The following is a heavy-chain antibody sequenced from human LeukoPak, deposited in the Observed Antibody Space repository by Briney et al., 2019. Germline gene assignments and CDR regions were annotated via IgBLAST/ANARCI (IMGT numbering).Heavy chain of an antibody. D-gene: IGHD1-26*01. J-gene: IGHJ4*02. Sequence: GASVTVSCKASGGTFSSYAISWVRQAPGQGLEWMGGIIPIFGTANYAQKFQGRVTITTDESTSTAYMELSSLRSEDTAVYYCARDRGSYPPYFDYWGQGTLVTVSS. CDR2: IIPIFGTA. CDR1: GGTFSSYA. CDR3: ARDRGSYPPYFDY. V-gene: IGHV1-69*05.